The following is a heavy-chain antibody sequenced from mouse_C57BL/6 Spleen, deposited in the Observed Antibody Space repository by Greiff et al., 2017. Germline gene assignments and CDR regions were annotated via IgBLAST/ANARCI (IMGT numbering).Heavy chain of an antibody. CDR2: INPNNGGT. CDR1: GYTFTDYY. Sequence: EVQLQQSGPELVKPGASVKISCKASGYTFTDYYMNWVKQSHGKSLEWIGDINPNNGGTSYNQKFKGKATLTVDKSSSTAYMELRSLTSEDSAVYYCARMALFITRGYFDYWGQGTTLTVSS. J-gene: IGHJ2*01. D-gene: IGHD1-1*01. V-gene: IGHV1-26*01. CDR3: ARMALFITRGYFDY.